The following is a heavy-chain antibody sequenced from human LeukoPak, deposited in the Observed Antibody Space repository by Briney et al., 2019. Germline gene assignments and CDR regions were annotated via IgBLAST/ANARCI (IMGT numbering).Heavy chain of an antibody. J-gene: IGHJ5*02. CDR3: TRDTGTTGGVKFDP. CDR1: GNSFGDYY. CDR2: IYTSGST. D-gene: IGHD4-17*01. V-gene: IGHV4-4*07. Sequence: SETLSLTCTVSGNSFGDYYWRWIRQPAGKGLEWMGRIYTSGSTTYNPSLKSRVTMSVDTSKSQFTLNLMSVTAADTDVYSCTRDTGTTGGVKFDPWGQGTLVTVSS.